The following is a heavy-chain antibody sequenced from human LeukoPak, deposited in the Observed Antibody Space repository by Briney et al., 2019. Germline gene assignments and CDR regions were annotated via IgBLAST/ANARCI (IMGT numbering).Heavy chain of an antibody. CDR3: AREGLRRNFDY. CDR2: IWSDGSNK. V-gene: IGHV3-30*02. J-gene: IGHJ4*02. Sequence: GGSLRLSCAASGFTFSSYDMHWVRQAPGKGLEWVAFIWSDGSNKYYADSVKGRFTISRDNSKNTLFLQMNSLRAEDTAVYYCAREGLRRNFDYWGQGTLVTVSS. D-gene: IGHD4-17*01. CDR1: GFTFSSYD.